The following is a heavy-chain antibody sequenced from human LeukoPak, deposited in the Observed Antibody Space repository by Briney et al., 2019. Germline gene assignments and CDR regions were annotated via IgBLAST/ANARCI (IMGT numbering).Heavy chain of an antibody. V-gene: IGHV1-24*01. CDR1: GYTLTELS. D-gene: IGHD6-13*01. CDR3: ATAFRSSWYFYYYYYYGMDV. Sequence: ASVKVSCKVSGYTLTELSMHWVRQAPGKGLEWMGGFDPEDGETICAQKFQGRVTMTEDTSTDTAYMELSSLRSEDTAVYYCATAFRSSWYFYYYYYYGMDVWGQGTTVTVSS. CDR2: FDPEDGET. J-gene: IGHJ6*02.